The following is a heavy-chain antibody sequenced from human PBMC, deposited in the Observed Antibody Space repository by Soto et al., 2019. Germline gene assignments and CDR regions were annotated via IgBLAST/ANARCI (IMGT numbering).Heavy chain of an antibody. J-gene: IGHJ6*04. CDR1: GYTFTSYD. Sequence: QVQLVQSGAEVKKPGASVKVSCKASGYTFTSYDINWVRQATGQGLEWMGWMNPNSGNTGYAQKFQGRVTMTRNTSISTAYMELSSLRSEDTAVYYCASWRRLTMVRGARSHVDVCGKGTTVTVSS. CDR3: ASWRRLTMVRGARSHVDV. CDR2: MNPNSGNT. D-gene: IGHD3-10*01. V-gene: IGHV1-8*01.